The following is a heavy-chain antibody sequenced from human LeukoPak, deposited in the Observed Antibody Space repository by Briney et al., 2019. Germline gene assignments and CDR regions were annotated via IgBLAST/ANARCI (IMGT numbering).Heavy chain of an antibody. D-gene: IGHD3-22*01. J-gene: IGHJ4*02. Sequence: GGSLRLSCAASGFTFSDYAVSWVRQAPGKGLEWVSSISGSDGSSDYADSVKGRFTISRDNSKNTLYLQMSSLRAEDTAVYYCVKRDAYDSSGYYGNWGQGTLVTVSS. CDR1: GFTFSDYA. V-gene: IGHV3-23*01. CDR3: VKRDAYDSSGYYGN. CDR2: ISGSDGSS.